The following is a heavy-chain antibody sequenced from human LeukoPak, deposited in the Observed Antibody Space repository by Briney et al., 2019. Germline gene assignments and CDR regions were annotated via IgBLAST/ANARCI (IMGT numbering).Heavy chain of an antibody. CDR1: GFTFSSYA. D-gene: IGHD1-14*01. J-gene: IGHJ4*02. CDR3: ARGNRGAPYLFDY. Sequence: PGRSLRLSCAASGFTFSSYAMHWVRQAPGKGLEWVAVISYDGSNKYYADSVKGRFTISRDNSKNTLYLQMNSLRAEDTAVYYCARGNRGAPYLFDYWGQGTLVAVSS. V-gene: IGHV3-30-3*01. CDR2: ISYDGSNK.